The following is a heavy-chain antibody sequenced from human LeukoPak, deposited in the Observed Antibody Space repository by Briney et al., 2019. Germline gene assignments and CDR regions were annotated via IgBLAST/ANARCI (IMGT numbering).Heavy chain of an antibody. CDR3: AGGTGFIIKD. CDR2: IKQDGSEK. D-gene: IGHD3-9*01. V-gene: IGHV3-7*03. Sequence: GGSLRLSCAASGFTFSLYWMNWVRRAPGKGLEWVANIKQDGSEKNYVDSVKGRFTISRDNAKNSLYLQMNNLRVEDTAMYYCAGGTGFIIKDWGQGTLVTVSS. CDR1: GFTFSLYW. J-gene: IGHJ4*02.